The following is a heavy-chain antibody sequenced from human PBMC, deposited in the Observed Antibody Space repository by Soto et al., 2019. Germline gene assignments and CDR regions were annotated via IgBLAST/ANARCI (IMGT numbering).Heavy chain of an antibody. Sequence: GESLKISCAASGFTFSNAWMSWVRQAPGKGLEWVGRIKSKTDGGTTDYAAPVKGRFTISRDDSKNTLYLQMNSLKTEDTAVYYCTTDRTLNDYGDYGLDYYYYMDVWGKGTTVTVSS. CDR3: TTDRTLNDYGDYGLDYYYYMDV. J-gene: IGHJ6*03. D-gene: IGHD4-17*01. CDR2: IKSKTDGGTT. V-gene: IGHV3-15*01. CDR1: GFTFSNAW.